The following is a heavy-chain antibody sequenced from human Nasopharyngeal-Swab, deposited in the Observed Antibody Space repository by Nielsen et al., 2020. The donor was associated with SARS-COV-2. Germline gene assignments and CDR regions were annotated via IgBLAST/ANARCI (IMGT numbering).Heavy chain of an antibody. D-gene: IGHD2-15*01. Sequence: GESLKISCAASGFTFSSYDMHWVRQAPGKGLEWVAVVSRDGSNKYYADSVKGRFTISRDNSKNTLFLQMSSLRGEDTAVYYCVHCSGGSCYSGFDHWGQGTLVTVSS. J-gene: IGHJ4*02. CDR1: GFTFSSYD. V-gene: IGHV3-30*03. CDR3: VHCSGGSCYSGFDH. CDR2: VSRDGSNK.